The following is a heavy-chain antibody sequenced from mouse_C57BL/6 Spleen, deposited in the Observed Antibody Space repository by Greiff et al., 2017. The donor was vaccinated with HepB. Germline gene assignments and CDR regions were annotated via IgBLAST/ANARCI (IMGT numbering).Heavy chain of an antibody. CDR3: AKRSWDGLDY. CDR1: GFSLTSYG. V-gene: IGHV2-9*01. Sequence: VKLVESGPGLVAPSQSLSIICTVSGFSLTSYGVDWVRQPPGKGLEWLGVIWGGGSTIYNSSLMSRLSISTDNSKSQVFLKMNSMRTDDTAMYYCAKRSWDGLDYWGQGTTLTVSS. CDR2: IWGGGST. J-gene: IGHJ2*01. D-gene: IGHD4-1*01.